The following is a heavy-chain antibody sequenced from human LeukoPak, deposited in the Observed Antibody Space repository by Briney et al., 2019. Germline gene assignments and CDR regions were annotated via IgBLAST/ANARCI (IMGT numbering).Heavy chain of an antibody. J-gene: IGHJ6*03. CDR3: VTTDYYYYYMDV. D-gene: IGHD1-1*01. V-gene: IGHV1-18*01. CDR1: GYTFTSYG. Sequence: GASVKVSCKASGYTFTSYGISWVRQAPGQGLVWMGWISAYNGNTNYAQKLQGRVTMTTDTSTSTAYMELRSLRSDDTAVYYCVTTDYYYYYMDVWGKGTTVTVSS. CDR2: ISAYNGNT.